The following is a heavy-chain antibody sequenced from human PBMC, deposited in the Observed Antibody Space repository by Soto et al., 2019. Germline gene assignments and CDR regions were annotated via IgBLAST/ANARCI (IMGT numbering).Heavy chain of an antibody. CDR1: GGSISSYY. D-gene: IGHD3-22*01. CDR2: IYTSGST. J-gene: IGHJ4*02. CDR3: ASETDYYDSSGYYYGADLFDY. V-gene: IGHV4-4*07. Sequence: PSETLSLTCTVSGGSISSYYWGWIRQPPGKGPEWIGRIYTSGSTNYNPSLKSRVTMSVDTSKNQFSLKLSSVTAADTAVYYCASETDYYDSSGYYYGADLFDYWGQGTLVTVSS.